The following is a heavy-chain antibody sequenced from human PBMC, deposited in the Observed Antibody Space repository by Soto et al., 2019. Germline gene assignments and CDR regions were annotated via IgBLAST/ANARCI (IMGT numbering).Heavy chain of an antibody. CDR1: GFSFRSYA. J-gene: IGHJ5*02. D-gene: IGHD2-2*01. V-gene: IGHV3-23*01. CDR3: ARDRFRTASSCYFT. Sequence: EVLLLESGGGLVHPGGSLRLSCAGSGFSFRSYAIAWVRQAPGKGLEWVSAISGDAATTSYAKSVKGRFAISRDNSKSTLYLQMSSLRVEDTAVYYCARDRFRTASSCYFTWGQGTLVTVSS. CDR2: ISGDAATT.